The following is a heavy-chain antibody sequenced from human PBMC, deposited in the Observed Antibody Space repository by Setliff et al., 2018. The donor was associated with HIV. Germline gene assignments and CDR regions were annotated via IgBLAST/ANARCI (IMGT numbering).Heavy chain of an antibody. D-gene: IGHD3-9*01. J-gene: IGHJ4*02. CDR3: AKAMVPYNELLAGYPLGGNFDS. CDR2: INWVGADI. Sequence: LRLSCSPSGFTFDDYGLHWIRQAPGRGLEWVSGINWVGADIGYADSVKGRFIISRDNARETLYLQMNSLRVEDTALYFCAKAMVPYNELLAGYPLGGNFDSWGQGTLVTVSS. CDR1: GFTFDDYG. V-gene: IGHV3-9*01.